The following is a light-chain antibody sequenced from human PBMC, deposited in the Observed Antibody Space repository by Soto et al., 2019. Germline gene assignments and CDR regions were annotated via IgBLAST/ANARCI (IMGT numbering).Light chain of an antibody. V-gene: IGLV1-40*01. CDR1: SSNIGARYD. CDR2: GNK. CDR3: QSYDSSLSVSYV. J-gene: IGLJ1*01. Sequence: QSVLTQPPSVSGAPGQRVTISCTGSSSNIGARYDVHWYQQRPGTAPKLLIYGNKNRPSGVPDRFSGSKSGTSASLAITGLQAEDEADYYCQSYDSSLSVSYVFGTGTKVTVL.